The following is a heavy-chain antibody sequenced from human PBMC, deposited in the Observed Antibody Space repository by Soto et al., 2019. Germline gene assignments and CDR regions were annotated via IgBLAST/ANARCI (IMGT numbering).Heavy chain of an antibody. CDR1: GGTFSTYA. CDR3: ARDEGQVSTALGRWYFDY. J-gene: IGHJ4*02. Sequence: QAQLVQSGAEVKKPGSSVTVSCTASGGTFSTYAIAWVRQAPGPGPEWMGGIIPSFGTANYAQKFQGRVTMTADESTNTAYMELNSLRAEDTAVYYCARDEGQVSTALGRWYFDYWGQGTLVTVSS. D-gene: IGHD2-21*02. CDR2: IIPSFGTA. V-gene: IGHV1-69*01.